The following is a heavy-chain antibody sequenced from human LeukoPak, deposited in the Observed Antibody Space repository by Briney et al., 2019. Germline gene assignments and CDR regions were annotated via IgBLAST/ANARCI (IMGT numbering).Heavy chain of an antibody. V-gene: IGHV5-51*01. J-gene: IGHJ3*02. CDR1: GYNFTKFW. Sequence: GESLKISCKGSGYNFTKFWLGWVRQMPGKGLEWMGIIFPGDSDTRYSPSFEGQVTISADKSLSTAYLQWTSLKVSDTAMYYCARLGAGYCSSTSCPYDAFDIWGQGTMVTVSS. CDR2: IFPGDSDT. CDR3: ARLGAGYCSSTSCPYDAFDI. D-gene: IGHD2-2*01.